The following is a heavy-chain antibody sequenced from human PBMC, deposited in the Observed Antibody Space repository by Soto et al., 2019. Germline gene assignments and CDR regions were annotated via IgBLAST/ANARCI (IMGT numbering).Heavy chain of an antibody. D-gene: IGHD4-17*01. Sequence: EVQLVESGGGLVQPGGSLRLSCAASGFTFSSYAMHWVRQAPGKGLEYVSAISSNGGSTYYANSVKGRFTISRDNSKNTLYLQMGSLRAEDMAVYYCARGNGDYLFDYWGQGILVTVSS. CDR2: ISSNGGST. J-gene: IGHJ4*02. CDR3: ARGNGDYLFDY. V-gene: IGHV3-64*01. CDR1: GFTFSSYA.